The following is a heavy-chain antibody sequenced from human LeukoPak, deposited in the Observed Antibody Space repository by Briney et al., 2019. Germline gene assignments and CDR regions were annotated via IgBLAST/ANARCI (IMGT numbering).Heavy chain of an antibody. CDR3: ARGNADLHFDY. Sequence: SETLSLTCTVSGGSSGSYYWNWIRQPAGKELEWIGRIYASGSTNYNPSLKSRVTMSVDTSKNQFSLRLTYVTAADTAVYYCARGNADLHFDYWGQGTLVTVSS. V-gene: IGHV4-4*07. CDR2: IYASGST. D-gene: IGHD4-17*01. J-gene: IGHJ4*02. CDR1: GGSSGSYY.